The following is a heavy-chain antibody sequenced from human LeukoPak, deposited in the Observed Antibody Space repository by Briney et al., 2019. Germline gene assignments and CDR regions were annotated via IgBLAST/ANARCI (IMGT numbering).Heavy chain of an antibody. CDR2: INPSGGST. D-gene: IGHD3-3*01. CDR1: GYTFTSYG. J-gene: IGHJ6*02. V-gene: IGHV1-46*01. Sequence: ASVKVSCKASGYTFTSYGISWVRQAPGQGLEWMGIINPSGGSTSYAQKFQGRVTMTRDTSTSTVYMELSSLRSEDTAVYYCARAEDYDFWSGYYRDYYYYGMDVWGQGTTVTVSS. CDR3: ARAEDYDFWSGYYRDYYYYGMDV.